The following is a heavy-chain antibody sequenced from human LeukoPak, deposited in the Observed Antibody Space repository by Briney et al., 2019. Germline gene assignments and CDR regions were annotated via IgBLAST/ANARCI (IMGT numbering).Heavy chain of an antibody. CDR3: ARSPTGYSSGWYLDY. CDR2: IYPGDSDT. V-gene: IGHV5-51*01. Sequence: GESLKISCKGSGYSFTSYWIGWVRQMPGKGLEWMGIIYPGDSDTRYSPSFQGQVTISADKSISTAYLQWSSLKASDTAMYYCARSPTGYSSGWYLDYWGQGTLATVSS. CDR1: GYSFTSYW. J-gene: IGHJ4*02. D-gene: IGHD6-19*01.